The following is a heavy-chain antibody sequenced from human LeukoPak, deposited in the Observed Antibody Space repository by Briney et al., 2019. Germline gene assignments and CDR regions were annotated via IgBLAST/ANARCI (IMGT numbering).Heavy chain of an antibody. V-gene: IGHV1-18*01. CDR3: ARDPTVYSSGWDYFDY. D-gene: IGHD6-19*01. CDR2: ISAYNGNT. J-gene: IGHJ4*02. Sequence: GASVKVSRKASGYTFTSYGISWVRQAPGQGLEWMGWISAYNGNTNYAQKLQGRVTMTTDTSTSTAYMEPRSLRSDDTAVYYCARDPTVYSSGWDYFDYWGQGTLVTVSS. CDR1: GYTFTSYG.